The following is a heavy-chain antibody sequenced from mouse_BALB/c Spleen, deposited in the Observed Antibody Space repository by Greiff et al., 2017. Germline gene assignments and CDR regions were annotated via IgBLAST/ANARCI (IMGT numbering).Heavy chain of an antibody. D-gene: IGHD1-1*01. V-gene: IGHV5-17*02. CDR1: GFTFSSFG. J-gene: IGHJ4*01. Sequence: EVKLVESGGGLVQPGGSRKLSCAASGFTFSSFGMHWVRQAPEKGLEWVAYISSGSSTIYYADTVKGRFTISRDNPKNTLFLQMTSLRSEDTAMYYCARSYYYYGSSYYAMDYWGQGTSVTVSS. CDR3: ARSYYYYGSSYYAMDY. CDR2: ISSGSSTI.